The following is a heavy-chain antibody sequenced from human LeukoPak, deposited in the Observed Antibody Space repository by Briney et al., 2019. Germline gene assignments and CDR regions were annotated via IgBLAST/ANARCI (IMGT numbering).Heavy chain of an antibody. CDR1: GFTFSNYA. Sequence: GGSLRLSCVGSGFTFSNYAMSWVRQAPGKGLEWVSGISGSGGSTYYADSVKGRFTISRDNAKNSLYLQMNSLRAEDTAVYYCARDTTYDSSGYYYGGVDYWGQGTLVTVSS. J-gene: IGHJ4*02. V-gene: IGHV3-23*01. CDR2: ISGSGGST. D-gene: IGHD3-22*01. CDR3: ARDTTYDSSGYYYGGVDY.